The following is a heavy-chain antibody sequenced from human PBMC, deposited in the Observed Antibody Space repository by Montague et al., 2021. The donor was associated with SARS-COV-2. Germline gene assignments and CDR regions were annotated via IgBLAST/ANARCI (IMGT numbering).Heavy chain of an antibody. CDR1: GGSFSGHS. Sequence: SETLSLTCAVYGGSFSGHSCTWIRQPPGKGLEWIGEINHSGGTNYNPSLKRRVTISVDTSKNQFSLKLSSLTAADTAVYYCARGLTDVTVILVFVGASLYFDSWGRGALVTVSS. CDR3: ARGLTDVTVILVFVGASLYFDS. D-gene: IGHD3-22*01. CDR2: INHSGGT. J-gene: IGHJ4*02. V-gene: IGHV4-34*01.